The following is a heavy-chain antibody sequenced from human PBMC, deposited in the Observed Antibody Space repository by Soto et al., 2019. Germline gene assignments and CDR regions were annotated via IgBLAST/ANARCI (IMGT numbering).Heavy chain of an antibody. D-gene: IGHD3-10*01. V-gene: IGHV3-48*01. CDR1: EFTFSNYA. Sequence: EVQLVESGGGLVQPGGSLRLSCAASEFTFSNYAMNWVRQAPGKGLEWVSYISSSSQNIRYADSVKGRFTISRDNAKNSLYLQMNSLRAEDTAVYYCARDQSRGQVFYYYMDVWGKGTTVTGSS. CDR3: ARDQSRGQVFYYYMDV. CDR2: ISSSSQNI. J-gene: IGHJ6*03.